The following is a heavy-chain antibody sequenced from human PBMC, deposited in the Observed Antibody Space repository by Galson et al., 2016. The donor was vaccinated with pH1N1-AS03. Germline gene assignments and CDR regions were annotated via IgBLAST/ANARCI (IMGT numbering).Heavy chain of an antibody. CDR1: GASINSGFDY. V-gene: IGHV4-39*07. J-gene: IGHJ5*01. CDR2: IYDSVST. D-gene: IGHD3-3*01. CDR3: ARSRYNFWSGSDS. Sequence: ETLSLTCTVSGASINSGFDYWGWIRQPPGKGLEWIASIYDSVSTYYHPSPKSRVTISLDPSKNQFSLTLNSVTAADTAVYYCARSRYNFWSGSDSWGQGTLVTVSS.